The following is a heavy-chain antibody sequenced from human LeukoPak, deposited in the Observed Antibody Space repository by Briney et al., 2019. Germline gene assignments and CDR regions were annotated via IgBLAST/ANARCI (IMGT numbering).Heavy chain of an antibody. D-gene: IGHD5-24*01. V-gene: IGHV3-48*03. Sequence: GGSLRLSCAASGFTFSSYEMNWVRQAPGKGLEWVSYISSSGSTKYYADSVKGRFTISRDNAKDSLYLQMNSLRAEDTAVYYCARDRRRDGYNYLDYWGQGTLVTVSS. J-gene: IGHJ4*02. CDR1: GFTFSSYE. CDR3: ARDRRRDGYNYLDY. CDR2: ISSSGSTK.